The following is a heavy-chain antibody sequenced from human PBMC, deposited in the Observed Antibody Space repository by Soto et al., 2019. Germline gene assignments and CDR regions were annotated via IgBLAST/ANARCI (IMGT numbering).Heavy chain of an antibody. J-gene: IGHJ6*02. D-gene: IGHD3-22*01. CDR3: ARSGDXSGYYYVNYYYGMDV. Sequence: VSELNIRNLYMRWVRKTKGKGLEWVSVIYSGGSTYYADSVKGRFTISRDNSRNTLYLQMNSLRAEDTAVYYCARSGDXSGYYYVNYYYGMDVWGQGTTVTVSS. V-gene: IGHV3-53*01. CDR2: IYSGGST. CDR1: ELNIRNLY.